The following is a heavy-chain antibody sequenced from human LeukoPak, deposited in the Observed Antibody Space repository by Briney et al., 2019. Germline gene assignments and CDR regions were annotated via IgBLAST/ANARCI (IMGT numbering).Heavy chain of an antibody. CDR3: AKGGQNFDY. CDR1: GFTFSNYA. CDR2: ISMIGTTT. V-gene: IGHV3-23*01. Sequence: GGSLRLSCAASGFTFSNYAMSRVRQAPGKGLEWVSTISMIGTTTYYADSVKGRFTISRDNSKNTLYLQVNSLRVDDTAVYYCAKGGQNFDYWGQGTLVTVSS. J-gene: IGHJ4*02.